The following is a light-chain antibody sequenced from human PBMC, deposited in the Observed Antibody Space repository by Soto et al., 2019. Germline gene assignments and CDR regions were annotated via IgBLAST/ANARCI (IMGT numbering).Light chain of an antibody. Sequence: EIVMTQSPATLSVARGERATLSCRASQYVSSNLAWYQHKPGQAPRLLIYGASTRATGIPARFSGSGSGTEFTLTISSLQSEDFAVYYCQHYHNWPRTFGQGTKLEIK. V-gene: IGKV3-15*01. J-gene: IGKJ2*01. CDR1: QYVSSN. CDR3: QHYHNWPRT. CDR2: GAS.